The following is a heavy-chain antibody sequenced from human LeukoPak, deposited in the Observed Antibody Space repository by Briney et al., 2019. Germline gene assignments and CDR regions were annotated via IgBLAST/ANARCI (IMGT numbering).Heavy chain of an antibody. CDR1: GFTFSSYA. CDR2: LTGSGHST. V-gene: IGHV3-23*01. D-gene: IGHD3-10*01. CDR3: AKFAPVYFSYGSGSYYNVAFDI. Sequence: GGSLRLSCAASGFTFSSYAMSWVRQAPRKGLEWVSALTGSGHSTYYADSVKGWFTISRDNSKNTLYLQMNSLRAEDTAVYYCAKFAPVYFSYGSGSYYNVAFDIWGQGTMVTVSS. J-gene: IGHJ3*02.